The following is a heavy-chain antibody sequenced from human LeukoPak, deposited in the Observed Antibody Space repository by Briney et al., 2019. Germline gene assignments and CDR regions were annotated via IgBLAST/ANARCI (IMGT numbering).Heavy chain of an antibody. CDR3: ARFSGSGSYYDY. V-gene: IGHV3-48*03. D-gene: IGHD3-10*01. Sequence: GGSLRLSCAASGFTFSSYGFNWVRQAPGKGLEWVSYISTSGSTIYYADSVKGRFTISRGNAKNSLYLQMNSLRAEDTAVYYCARFSGSGSYYDYWGQGALVTVSS. CDR1: GFTFSSYG. CDR2: ISTSGSTI. J-gene: IGHJ4*02.